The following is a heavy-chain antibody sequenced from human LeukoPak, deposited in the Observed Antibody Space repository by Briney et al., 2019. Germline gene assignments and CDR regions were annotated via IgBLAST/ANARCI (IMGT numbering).Heavy chain of an antibody. D-gene: IGHD3-10*01. CDR1: GFTFSSYS. Sequence: PGGSLRLSCAASGFTFSSYSMNWVRQAPGKGLEWVSYISSSSSTIYYADSVKGRFTISRDNAKNSLYLQMSSLRAEDTAVYYCARSAGYYYYYMDVWGKGTTVTVSS. J-gene: IGHJ6*03. CDR3: ARSAGYYYYYMDV. CDR2: ISSSSSTI. V-gene: IGHV3-48*01.